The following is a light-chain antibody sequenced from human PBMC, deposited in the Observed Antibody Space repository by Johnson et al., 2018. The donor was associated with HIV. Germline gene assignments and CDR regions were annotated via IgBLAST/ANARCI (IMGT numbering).Light chain of an antibody. CDR1: VSNIESYF. V-gene: IGLV1-51*02. Sequence: QSVLTQPPSVSAAPGQTVNISCSGNVSNIESYFVSWYQQLPGAAPTLLIYEDNKRPSGIPDLFSGSKSGATATLGITGLQPGDEADYYCEIWDASLSPLYVFGTGTTITVL. J-gene: IGLJ1*01. CDR2: EDN. CDR3: EIWDASLSPLYV.